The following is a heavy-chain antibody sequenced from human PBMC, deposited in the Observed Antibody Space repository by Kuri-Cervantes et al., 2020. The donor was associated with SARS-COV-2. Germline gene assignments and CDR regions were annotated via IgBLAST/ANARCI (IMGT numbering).Heavy chain of an antibody. D-gene: IGHD4-17*01. J-gene: IGHJ6*02. V-gene: IGHV3-73*01. Sequence: GGSLRLSCAASGFTFSGSAMHWVRQASGKGLEWVGRIRSKANSYATAYAASVKGRFTISRDDSKNTAYLQMNSLRAEDTAVYYCARDLFTIYGASISYYYYGMDVWGQGTTVTVSS. CDR1: GFTFSGSA. CDR2: IRSKANSYAT. CDR3: ARDLFTIYGASISYYYYGMDV.